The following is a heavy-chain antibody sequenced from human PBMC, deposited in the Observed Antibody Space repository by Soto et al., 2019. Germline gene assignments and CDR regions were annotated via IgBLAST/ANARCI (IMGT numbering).Heavy chain of an antibody. CDR1: GGSISSHY. J-gene: IGHJ5*02. CDR2: IYYNGST. V-gene: IGHV4-59*11. Sequence: SETLSLTCTVSGGSISSHYWSWIRQPPGKGLEWIGDIYYNGSTNYNPSLKSRVTISVDTSKNQFSLKLSSVTAADTAVYYCAREIEYNWFDPWGQGTLVTVSS. CDR3: AREIEYNWFDP.